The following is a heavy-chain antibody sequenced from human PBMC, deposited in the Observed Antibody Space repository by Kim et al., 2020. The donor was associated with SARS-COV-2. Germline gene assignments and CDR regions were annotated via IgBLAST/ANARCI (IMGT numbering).Heavy chain of an antibody. Sequence: GGSLRLSCAASGFTFTTSPMGWVRQAPGKALEWVSRISWDGTRTYYADSVKGRVTLSSDKSKNTLYLHMNSLRVEDTAIYYCAKGVINSGFDYWGQGTQVTVSS. CDR3: AKGVINSGFDY. V-gene: IGHV3-23*01. D-gene: IGHD1-26*01. CDR2: ISWDGTRT. J-gene: IGHJ4*02. CDR1: GFTFTTSP.